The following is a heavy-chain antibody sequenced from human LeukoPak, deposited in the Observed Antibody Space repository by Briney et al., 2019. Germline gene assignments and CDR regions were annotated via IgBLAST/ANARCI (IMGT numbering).Heavy chain of an antibody. CDR2: IYYSGST. CDR3: ARGGYSYGFGFDY. V-gene: IGHV4-59*01. Sequence: SETLSLTCTVSGGSISSYYWSWIRQPPGEGLEWIGYIYYSGSTNYNPSLKSRVTISVDTSKNQFSLELSSVTAADTAVYYCARGGYSYGFGFDYWGQGTLVTVSS. J-gene: IGHJ4*02. CDR1: GGSISSYY. D-gene: IGHD5-18*01.